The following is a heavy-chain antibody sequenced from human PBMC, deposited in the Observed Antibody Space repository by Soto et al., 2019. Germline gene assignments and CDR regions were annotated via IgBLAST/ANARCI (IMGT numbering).Heavy chain of an antibody. CDR3: ATGGIVVVRDAFDI. Sequence: SETLSLTCXVSGGSISSYYWSWIRQPPGKGLEWIGYIYYSGSTNYNPSLKSRVTISVDTSKNQFSLKLSSVTAADTAVYYCATGGIVVVRDAFDIWGQGTMVTVSS. V-gene: IGHV4-59*01. CDR1: GGSISSYY. J-gene: IGHJ3*02. CDR2: IYYSGST. D-gene: IGHD3-22*01.